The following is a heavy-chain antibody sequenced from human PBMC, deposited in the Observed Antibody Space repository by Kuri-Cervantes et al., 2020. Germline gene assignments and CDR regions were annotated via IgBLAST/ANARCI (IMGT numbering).Heavy chain of an antibody. V-gene: IGHV1-46*01. CDR1: GYTFTSYY. CDR2: INPSGGST. Sequence: ASVKVSCKASGYTFTSYYMHWVRQAPGQGLEWMGIINPSGGSTSYAQKFQGRVTMTRDTSTSTVYMELSSLRSEDTAVYYCAAAEVGIVVVPAATQFDYWGQGTLVTVSS. J-gene: IGHJ4*02. D-gene: IGHD2-2*01. CDR3: AAAEVGIVVVPAATQFDY.